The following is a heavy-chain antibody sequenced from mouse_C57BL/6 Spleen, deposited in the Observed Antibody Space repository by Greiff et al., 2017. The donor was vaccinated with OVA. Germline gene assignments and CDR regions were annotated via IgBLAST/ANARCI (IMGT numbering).Heavy chain of an antibody. V-gene: IGHV1-69*01. CDR1: GYTFTSYW. J-gene: IGHJ2*01. CDR3: ASSITAVPYYFDY. Sequence: QVQLQQPGAELVMPGASVKLSCKASGYTFTSYWMRWVKQRPGQGLEWIGEIDPSDSYTNYNQKFKGKSTLTVDKSSSTAYMQLSSLTSEDSAVYYCASSITAVPYYFDYWGQGTTLTVSS. CDR2: IDPSDSYT. D-gene: IGHD1-1*01.